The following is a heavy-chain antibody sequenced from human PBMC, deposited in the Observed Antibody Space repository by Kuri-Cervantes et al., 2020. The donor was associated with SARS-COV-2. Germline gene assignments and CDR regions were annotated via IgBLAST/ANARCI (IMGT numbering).Heavy chain of an antibody. D-gene: IGHD3-3*01. CDR3: ATHDFWSGSTSDY. CDR2: IYYRGST. CDR1: GGSISSSSYY. J-gene: IGHJ4*02. Sequence: SETLSLTCTVSGGSISSSSYYWGWIRQPPGKGLEWIGSIYYRGSTYYNPSLKSRVTISVDTSKNQFSLKLSSVTAADTAVYYCATHDFWSGSTSDYWSQGTLVTVSS. V-gene: IGHV4-39*01.